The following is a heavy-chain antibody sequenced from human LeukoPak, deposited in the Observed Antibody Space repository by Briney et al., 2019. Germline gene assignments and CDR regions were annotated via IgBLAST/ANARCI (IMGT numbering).Heavy chain of an antibody. J-gene: IGHJ3*02. CDR2: IYTSGST. Sequence: SETLSLTCTVSGGSISSGSYYWSWIWQPAGKGLEWIGRIYTSGSTNYNPSLKSRVTISVDTSKNQFSLKLSSVTAADTAVYYCARDPYYDFWSVYYSPAFDIWGQGTMVTVSS. V-gene: IGHV4-61*02. CDR3: ARDPYYDFWSVYYSPAFDI. CDR1: GGSISSGSYY. D-gene: IGHD3-3*01.